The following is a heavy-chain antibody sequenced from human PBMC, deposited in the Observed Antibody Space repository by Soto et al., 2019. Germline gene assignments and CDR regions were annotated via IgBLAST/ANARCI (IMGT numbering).Heavy chain of an antibody. CDR3: AHTRVNSGLDS. D-gene: IGHD1-26*01. V-gene: IGHV2-5*02. CDR1: GFSLTTSGVG. J-gene: IGHJ4*02. CDR2: IYWDDDE. Sequence: QITLKESGPTLVKPTQTLTLTCTFSGFSLTTSGVGVGWIRQPPGKALEWLALIYWDDDERYSPSLKSRLTIAKDASKSQVVLTLTNMDPVDTATYYCAHTRVNSGLDSWGQGTLVTVSS.